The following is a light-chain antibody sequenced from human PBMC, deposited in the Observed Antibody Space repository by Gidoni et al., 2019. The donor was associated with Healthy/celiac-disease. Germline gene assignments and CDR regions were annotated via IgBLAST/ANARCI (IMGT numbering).Light chain of an antibody. Sequence: EIVMTQSPATLSVSSGERATLSCRARQSVSSNLAWYQQKPGQAPRLLIYGASTRATGIPARFSGSGSGTEFTLTISSLQSEDFAVYYCQQYNNWPPLFGGGTKVEIK. V-gene: IGKV3-15*01. CDR3: QQYNNWPPL. CDR2: GAS. CDR1: QSVSSN. J-gene: IGKJ4*01.